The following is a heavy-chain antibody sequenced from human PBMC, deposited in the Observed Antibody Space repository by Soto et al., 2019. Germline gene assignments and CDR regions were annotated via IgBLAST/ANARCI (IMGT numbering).Heavy chain of an antibody. CDR2: IGTAGDT. V-gene: IGHV3-13*01. J-gene: IGHJ6*02. CDR3: ARDRGTAMVNSVYYYYGMDV. D-gene: IGHD5-18*01. CDR1: GFTFSSYD. Sequence: GGSLRLSCAASGFTFSSYDMHWVRQATGKGLDWVSAIGTAGDTYYPGSVKGRFTISRENAKNSLYLQMNSLRAGDTAVYYCARDRGTAMVNSVYYYYGMDVWGQGTTVTVSS.